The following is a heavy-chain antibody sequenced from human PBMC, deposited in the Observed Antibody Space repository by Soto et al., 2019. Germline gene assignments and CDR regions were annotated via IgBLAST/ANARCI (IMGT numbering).Heavy chain of an antibody. CDR2: ISYDGSNK. CDR3: AKDASSGYQPFDY. D-gene: IGHD3-22*01. Sequence: WWSLRLSCSASVFTCSSYGVHWFRQAPGKGLEWVAVISYDGSNKYYADSVKGRFTISRDNSKNTLYLQMNSLRAEDTAVYYCAKDASSGYQPFDYWGQGTLVTVSS. V-gene: IGHV3-30*18. CDR1: VFTCSSYG. J-gene: IGHJ4*02.